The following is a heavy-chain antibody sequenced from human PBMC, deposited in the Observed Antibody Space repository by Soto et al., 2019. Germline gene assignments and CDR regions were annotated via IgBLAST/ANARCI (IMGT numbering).Heavy chain of an antibody. CDR1: GFTFSSFG. CDR3: ARDASYYSLWSGYYPSRNGMDV. J-gene: IGHJ6*02. CDR2: IWYDGSKK. D-gene: IGHD3-3*01. V-gene: IGHV3-33*01. Sequence: QVQVVESGGGVVQPGRSLRLSCAASGFTFSSFGMHWVRQAPGKGLEWVSLIWYDGSKKSYGDSVKGRFTISRDKSRNTVYLQTNSLRADDTAVYYCARDASYYSLWSGYYPSRNGMDVWGQGDTVTVSS.